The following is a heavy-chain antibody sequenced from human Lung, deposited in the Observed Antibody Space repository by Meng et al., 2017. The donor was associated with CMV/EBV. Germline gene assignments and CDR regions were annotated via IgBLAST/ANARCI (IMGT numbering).Heavy chain of an antibody. CDR3: ARAGPGWFDP. J-gene: IGHJ5*02. Sequence: LTCTVSGGSVSSGSYYWSWIRQPPGKGLEWSGYIYYSGSTNDNPYRKSRVNISADTSKNQFSLRLSSVTAADTAVYYCARAGPGWFDPWGQGTLVTVSS. CDR1: GGSVSSGSYY. CDR2: IYYSGST. V-gene: IGHV4-61*01.